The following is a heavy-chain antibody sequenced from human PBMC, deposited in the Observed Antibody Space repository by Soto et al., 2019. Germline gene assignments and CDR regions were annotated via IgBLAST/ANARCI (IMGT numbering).Heavy chain of an antibody. CDR2: IHSSGSI. CDR3: ARDLDGLHDDNSGPYPRPG. J-gene: IGHJ1*01. V-gene: IGHV4-30-4*01. D-gene: IGHD3-22*01. CDR1: GGSISSDDYY. Sequence: SGTLSLTCTVSGGSISSDDYYWSWIRQAPGRGLEWIGYIHSSGSIYYNPSLKSRATMSIDTARNQFSLKVSSVTVADTAVYYCARDLDGLHDDNSGPYPRPGWGQGNLVT.